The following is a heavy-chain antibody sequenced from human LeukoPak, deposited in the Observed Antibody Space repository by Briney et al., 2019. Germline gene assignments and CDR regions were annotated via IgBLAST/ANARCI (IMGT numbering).Heavy chain of an antibody. CDR1: GYTFTSYD. J-gene: IGHJ4*02. CDR2: ISPYSGNR. V-gene: IGHV1-18*01. D-gene: IGHD1/OR15-1a*01. Sequence: ASVTVSCKSSGYTFTSYDISWVRQAPGQGLEWMGWISPYSGNRNYAQKLQGRVTMTTDTSTSTAYMELRSLRSDDTAVYYCAVSPSGTFDYWGQGTLVTVSS. CDR3: AVSPSGTFDY.